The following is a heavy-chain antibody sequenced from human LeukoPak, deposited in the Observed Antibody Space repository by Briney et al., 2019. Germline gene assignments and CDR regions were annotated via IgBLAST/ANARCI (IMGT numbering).Heavy chain of an antibody. CDR1: GGSFSGYY. J-gene: IGHJ4*02. V-gene: IGHV4-34*01. CDR2: INHSGST. Sequence: SETLSLTCAVYGGSFSGYYWSWIRQPPGKGLEWIGEINHSGSTNYNPSLKSRLTISVDTSKNQFSLKLSSVTAADTAVYYCAMRRGFWSGSFDYWGQGTLVTVPS. CDR3: AMRRGFWSGSFDY. D-gene: IGHD3-3*01.